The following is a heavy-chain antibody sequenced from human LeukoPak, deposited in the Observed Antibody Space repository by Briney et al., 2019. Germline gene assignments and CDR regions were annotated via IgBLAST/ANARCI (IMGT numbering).Heavy chain of an antibody. V-gene: IGHV3-33*01. CDR3: ARDLEDSSPFGAFDM. CDR1: GYTFSNYG. Sequence: GGSLRLSCAASGYTFSNYGMHWVRQVPGKGLEWVAAIWVDGIRKYYADSVKGRLTISRDNSKNTLYLQMNSLRAEDTAVYYCARDLEDSSPFGAFDMWGQGTMVTVS. CDR2: IWVDGIRK. J-gene: IGHJ3*02. D-gene: IGHD3-22*01.